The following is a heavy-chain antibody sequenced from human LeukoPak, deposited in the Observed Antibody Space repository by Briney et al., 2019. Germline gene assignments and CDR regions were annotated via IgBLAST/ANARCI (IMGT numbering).Heavy chain of an antibody. CDR3: ATYRQVLLPFES. Sequence: GGSLRLSCAASGFTFSTFAMIWVRQPPGKGLEWVSSIFPSGGEIHYADSVRGRFTISRDNPKSTLSLQMNSLRAEDTAIYYCATYRQVLLPFESWCQGPLVTVSS. J-gene: IGHJ4*02. CDR2: IFPSGGEI. CDR1: GFTFSTFA. V-gene: IGHV3-23*01. D-gene: IGHD2-8*02.